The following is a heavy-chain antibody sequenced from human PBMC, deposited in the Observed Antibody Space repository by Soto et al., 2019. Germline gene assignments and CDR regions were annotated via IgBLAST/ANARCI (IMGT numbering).Heavy chain of an antibody. CDR2: TAFDERYK. V-gene: IGHV3-30*04. Sequence: QVQLVESGGGVVQPGRSLRLSCEASGFTFTSFAMHWVRQPPGKGLEWVAITAFDERYKFYAASVKGRFTISRDNSKNTLYLQMDSLSPEDTAQSFCARDPCGDYDTAAYFDYWGQGALVIVSS. CDR1: GFTFTSFA. CDR3: ARDPCGDYDTAAYFDY. D-gene: IGHD3-22*01. J-gene: IGHJ4*02.